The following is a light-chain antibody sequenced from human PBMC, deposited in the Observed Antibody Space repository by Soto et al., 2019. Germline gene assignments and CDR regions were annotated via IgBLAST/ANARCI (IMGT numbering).Light chain of an antibody. V-gene: IGKV1-8*01. CDR2: AAS. J-gene: IGKJ4*01. CDR3: QQYYIYPHT. CDR1: QSIGTY. Sequence: VRMTQSPSSFSASTGDRVTITCRASQSIGTYLAWYQQIPGRAPKLLIFAASTLQRGVPSRFSTTASGTDFIPPIRCLQSKDLATYSCQQYYIYPHTFGGGTNVPIK.